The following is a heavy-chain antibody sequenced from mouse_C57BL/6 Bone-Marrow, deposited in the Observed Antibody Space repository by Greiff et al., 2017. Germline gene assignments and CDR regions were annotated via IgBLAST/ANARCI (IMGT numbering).Heavy chain of an antibody. D-gene: IGHD1-1*01. CDR3: TRGGDYGQGFDY. Sequence: EVMLVESGEGLVKPGGSLKLSCAASGFTFSSYAMSWVRQTPEKRLEWVAYISSCGDYIYYADTVKGRFTISRDNARNTLYLQMSSLKSEDTAMYYCTRGGDYGQGFDYWGQGTTLTVSS. CDR2: ISSCGDYI. J-gene: IGHJ2*01. V-gene: IGHV5S21*01. CDR1: GFTFSSYA.